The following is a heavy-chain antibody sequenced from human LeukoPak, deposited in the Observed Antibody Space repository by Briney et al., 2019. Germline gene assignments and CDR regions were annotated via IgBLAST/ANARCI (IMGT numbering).Heavy chain of an antibody. CDR2: ISSGSGTI. CDR3: AREAIKDY. CDR1: GFTFSSHS. V-gene: IGHV3-48*02. J-gene: IGHJ4*02. Sequence: PGGSLRLSCEVSGFTFSSHSMNWVGQAPGKGLEWVSYISSGSGTIYYADSVKGRFTIARDDAKNSLYLQMSSLRDEDTAVYYCAREAIKDYWGQGTLVTVSS.